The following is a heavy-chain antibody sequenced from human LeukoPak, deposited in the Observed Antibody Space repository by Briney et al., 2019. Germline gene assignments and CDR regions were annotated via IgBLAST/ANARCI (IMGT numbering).Heavy chain of an antibody. CDR3: AKDIFTLLRGAFDI. V-gene: IGHV3-9*01. Sequence: GGSLRLSCAASGFTFDGFAMHWVRQAPGKGLEWVSGVSWNSDSIGYADSVKGRFTISRDNAKNSLYLQMNSLRAEDTAFYYCAKDIFTLLRGAFDIWGQGTMVTVSS. CDR1: GFTFDGFA. J-gene: IGHJ3*02. D-gene: IGHD3-10*01. CDR2: VSWNSDSI.